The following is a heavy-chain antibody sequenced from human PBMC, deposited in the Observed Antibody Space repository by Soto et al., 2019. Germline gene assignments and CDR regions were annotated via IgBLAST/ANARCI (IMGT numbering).Heavy chain of an antibody. J-gene: IGHJ4*02. V-gene: IGHV4-59*08. D-gene: IGHD1-1*01. CDR3: ARRYGYSFDY. Sequence: QVQLQESGPGLVKPSETLSLTCTVSGGSISSYYWSWIRQPPGKGLEWIGYIYYSGSTNYNPSLKTRVNISVDTSKILFSLKLSSVTDADPAVYYCARRYGYSFDYWGQGTMVTVSS. CDR1: GGSISSYY. CDR2: IYYSGST.